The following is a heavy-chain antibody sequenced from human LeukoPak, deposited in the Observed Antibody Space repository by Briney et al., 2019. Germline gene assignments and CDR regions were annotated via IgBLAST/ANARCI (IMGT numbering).Heavy chain of an antibody. D-gene: IGHD4-17*01. V-gene: IGHV4-4*07. J-gene: IGHJ5*02. CDR3: ARESRSNYGLTFDP. CDR1: GGSISSYY. CDR2: IYTSGST. Sequence: SETLSLACTVSGGSISSYYWSWIRQPAGKGPEWIGRIYTSGSTNYNPSLKSRVTMSVDTSKNQFSLKLSSVTAADTAVYYCARESRSNYGLTFDPWGQGTLVTVSS.